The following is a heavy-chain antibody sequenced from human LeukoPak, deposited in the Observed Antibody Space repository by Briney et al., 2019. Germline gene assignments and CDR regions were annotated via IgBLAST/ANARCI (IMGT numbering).Heavy chain of an antibody. J-gene: IGHJ5*02. D-gene: IGHD3-22*01. V-gene: IGHV1-2*02. CDR3: ARVYDETRWFDP. CDR1: GYTFTGYY. CDR2: INPNSGGT. Sequence: ASVKVSCKASGYTFTGYYMHWVRQAPGQELEWMGWINPNSGGTNYAQKFQGRVTMTRDTSISTAYMELSRLRSDDTAVYYCARVYDETRWFDPWGQGTLVTVSS.